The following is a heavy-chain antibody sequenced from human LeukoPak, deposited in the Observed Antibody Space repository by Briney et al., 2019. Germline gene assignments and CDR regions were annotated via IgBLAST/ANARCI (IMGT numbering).Heavy chain of an antibody. Sequence: GASVKVSCKASGYTFTGYYIHWVRQAPAQGLEWMGWINPNSGGTNYAQKFQGRVTITADESTSTAYMELSSLRSEDTAVYYCARDLGIVGAKGFDYWGQGTLVTVSS. J-gene: IGHJ4*02. CDR3: ARDLGIVGAKGFDY. CDR2: INPNSGGT. D-gene: IGHD1-26*01. CDR1: GYTFTGYY. V-gene: IGHV1-2*02.